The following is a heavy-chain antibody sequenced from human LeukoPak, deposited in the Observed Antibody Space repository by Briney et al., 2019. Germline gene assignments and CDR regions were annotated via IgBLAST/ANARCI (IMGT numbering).Heavy chain of an antibody. CDR1: GFTFSDYY. CDR3: ARDWRYCSGGSCYSVYYYYGMDV. D-gene: IGHD2-15*01. CDR2: ISSSGSTI. Sequence: GGSLRLSCAASGFTFSDYYMSWIRQAPGKGLEWVSYISSSGSTIYYADSVKGRFTISRDNAKNSLYLQMSSLRAEDTAVYYCARDWRYCSGGSCYSVYYYYGMDVWGQGTTVTVSS. J-gene: IGHJ6*02. V-gene: IGHV3-11*01.